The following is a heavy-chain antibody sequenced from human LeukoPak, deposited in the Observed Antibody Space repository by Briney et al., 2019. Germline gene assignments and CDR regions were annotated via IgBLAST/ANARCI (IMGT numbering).Heavy chain of an antibody. CDR3: ARDFEAAAGTGIEYFQH. Sequence: ASVKVSRKASGYTFTSYYMHWVRQAPGQGLEWMGIINPSGGSTSYAQKFQGRVTMTRDTSTSTVYMELSSLRSEDTAVYYCARDFEAAAGTGIEYFQHWGQGTLVTVSS. J-gene: IGHJ1*01. D-gene: IGHD6-13*01. V-gene: IGHV1-46*01. CDR1: GYTFTSYY. CDR2: INPSGGST.